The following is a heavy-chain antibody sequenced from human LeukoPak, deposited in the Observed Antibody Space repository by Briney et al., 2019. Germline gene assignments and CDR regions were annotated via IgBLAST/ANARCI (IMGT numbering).Heavy chain of an antibody. CDR2: IYYSGST. CDR1: GGSISSSSYY. J-gene: IGHJ3*02. D-gene: IGHD3-10*01. CDR3: ARGITRRRTFDI. V-gene: IGHV4-39*01. Sequence: SETLSLTCTVSGGSISSSSYYWGWIRQPPGKGLEWIRSIYYSGSTYYNPSLKSRVTISVDTSKNQFSLKLSSVTAADTALYYCARGITRRRTFDIWGQGTMVTVSS.